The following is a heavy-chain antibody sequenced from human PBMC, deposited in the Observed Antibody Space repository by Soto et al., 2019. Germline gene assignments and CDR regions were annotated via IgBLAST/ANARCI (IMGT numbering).Heavy chain of an antibody. D-gene: IGHD3-3*01. Sequence: ASVKVSCKASGYTFTSYYINWVRQATGQGLEWMGWMNPNSGNTGYAQKFQGRVTMARNTSISTAYMELSSLRSEDTAVYYCARGRTHTIFGVVTIYYMDVWGKGTTVTVSS. CDR3: ARGRTHTIFGVVTIYYMDV. J-gene: IGHJ6*03. CDR2: MNPNSGNT. CDR1: GYTFTSYY. V-gene: IGHV1-8*01.